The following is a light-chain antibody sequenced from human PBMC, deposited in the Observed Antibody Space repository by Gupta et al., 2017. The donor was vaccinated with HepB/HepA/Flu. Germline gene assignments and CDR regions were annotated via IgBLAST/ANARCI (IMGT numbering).Light chain of an antibody. Sequence: DIQMTQSPSTLSASVGDRVTITCRASESIDKWLAWYQQKPGKAPSLLIYQASTLETGVPSRFSGSESGTEFTLTISSLQPDDFATYHCQQYAGYPWTFGQGTKVEVK. CDR1: ESIDKW. CDR2: QAS. V-gene: IGKV1-5*03. J-gene: IGKJ1*01. CDR3: QQYAGYPWT.